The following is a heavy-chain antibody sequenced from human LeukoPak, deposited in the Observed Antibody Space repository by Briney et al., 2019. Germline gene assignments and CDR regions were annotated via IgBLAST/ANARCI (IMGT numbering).Heavy chain of an antibody. CDR2: ISSSSSYI. V-gene: IGHV3-21*01. J-gene: IGHJ2*01. D-gene: IGHD2-21*02. CDR1: GFTFSSYS. Sequence: GGSLRLSCAASGFTFSSYSMNWVRQAPGKGLEWVSSISSSSSYIYYADSVKGRFTISRDNAKNSLYLQMNSLRAEDTAVYYCARDGFKPYCGGDCYAPLYFDLWGRGNLVTVSS. CDR3: ARDGFKPYCGGDCYAPLYFDL.